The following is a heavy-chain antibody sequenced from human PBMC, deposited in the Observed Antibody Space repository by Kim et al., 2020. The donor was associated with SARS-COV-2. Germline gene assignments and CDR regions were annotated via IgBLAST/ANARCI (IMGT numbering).Heavy chain of an antibody. D-gene: IGHD3-3*01. CDR3: ASRPSYDFWSGYYDWFDP. CDR2: IYYSGST. J-gene: IGHJ5*02. Sequence: SETLSLTCTVSGGSISSSSYYWGWIRQPPGKGLEWIGSIYYSGSTYYNPSLKSRVTISVDTSKNQFSLKLSSVTAADTAVYYCASRPSYDFWSGYYDWFDPWGQGTLVTVSS. V-gene: IGHV4-39*01. CDR1: GGSISSSSYY.